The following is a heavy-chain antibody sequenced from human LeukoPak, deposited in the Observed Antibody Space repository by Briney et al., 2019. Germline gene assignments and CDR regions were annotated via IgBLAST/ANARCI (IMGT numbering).Heavy chain of an antibody. D-gene: IGHD3-22*01. CDR1: GYTFTSYG. J-gene: IGHJ5*02. Sequence: ASVKVSCKASGYTFTSYGISWVRQAPGQGLEWMGWISAYNGNTNYAQKLQGRVTMTTDTSTSTAYMELRSLRPDDTAVYYCAREGTTYYYDSSGKKVNWFDPWGQGTLVTVSS. CDR3: AREGTTYYYDSSGKKVNWFDP. CDR2: ISAYNGNT. V-gene: IGHV1-18*01.